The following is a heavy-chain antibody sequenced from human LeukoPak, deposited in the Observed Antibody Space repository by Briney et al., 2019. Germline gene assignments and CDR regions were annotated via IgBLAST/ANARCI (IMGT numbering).Heavy chain of an antibody. V-gene: IGHV4-30-4*01. CDR3: ARTNYSNYEPFDF. CDR2: IYYSGST. Sequence: SETLSLTCTVSGGSISSGDHYWSWIRQPPGKGLEWIGYIYYSGSTYSNPSLNSRVTMSVDTSKNQFSLKLSSVTATDTAIYYCARTNYSNYEPFDFWGQGTLVTVSS. CDR1: GGSISSGDHY. J-gene: IGHJ4*02. D-gene: IGHD4-11*01.